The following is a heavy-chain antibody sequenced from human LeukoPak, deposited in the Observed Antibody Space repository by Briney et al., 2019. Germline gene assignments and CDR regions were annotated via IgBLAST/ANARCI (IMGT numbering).Heavy chain of an antibody. CDR3: ARDSSGWYFDY. V-gene: IGHV4-59*01. Sequence: SETLSLTCTVSGGSISSYYWSWIRQPPGKGLEWIGYIYYSGSTNYNPSLKSRVTISVDTSKNQFSLKLSSVTAADTAVYYCARDSSGWYFDYWGQGTLVTVSS. D-gene: IGHD6-19*01. J-gene: IGHJ4*02. CDR2: IYYSGST. CDR1: GGSISSYY.